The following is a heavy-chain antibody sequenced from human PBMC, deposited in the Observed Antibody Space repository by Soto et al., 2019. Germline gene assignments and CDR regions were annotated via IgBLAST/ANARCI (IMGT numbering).Heavy chain of an antibody. J-gene: IGHJ4*02. D-gene: IGHD1-1*01. CDR3: TTGRDDLLY. Sequence: EVQLVESGGGLVKPGGSLRLSCAVSGFTFSKVWLNWVRQAPGKGLEWVGRIKSKTDGGTTDYAAAAKGRFTITRDDSKHTLYLQMNSLKTEDTAVYFCTTGRDDLLYWGQGTLVTVSS. CDR1: GFTFSKVW. CDR2: IKSKTDGGTT. V-gene: IGHV3-15*07.